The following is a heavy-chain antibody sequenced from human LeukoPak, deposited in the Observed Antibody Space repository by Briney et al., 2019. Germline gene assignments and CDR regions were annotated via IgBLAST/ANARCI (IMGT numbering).Heavy chain of an antibody. V-gene: IGHV4-59*01. CDR3: ARGYRRSSGWYFPKYYYYYMDV. CDR1: GGSISSYY. D-gene: IGHD6-19*01. Sequence: SETLSLTCTVSGGSISSYYWSWIRQPPGKGLEWIGYIYYSGSTNYNPSLKSRVTISVDTSKNQFSLKLSSVTAADTAVYYCARGYRRSSGWYFPKYYYYYMDVWGKGTTVTISS. CDR2: IYYSGST. J-gene: IGHJ6*03.